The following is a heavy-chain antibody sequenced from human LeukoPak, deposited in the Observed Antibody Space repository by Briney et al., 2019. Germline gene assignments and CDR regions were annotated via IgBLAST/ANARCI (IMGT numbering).Heavy chain of an antibody. D-gene: IGHD2-2*01. V-gene: IGHV1-69*13. CDR1: GRTFSSYA. CDR3: AHKWGRYCSSTSCYAGGPFDY. CDR2: IIPIFGTA. J-gene: IGHJ4*02. Sequence: EASVKVSCNASGRTFSSYAISWVRQAPGQGLEWMGGIIPIFGTANYAQKFQGRVTIAADESTSTAYMELSSLRSEDTAVYYCAHKWGRYCSSTSCYAGGPFDYWGQGTLVTVSS.